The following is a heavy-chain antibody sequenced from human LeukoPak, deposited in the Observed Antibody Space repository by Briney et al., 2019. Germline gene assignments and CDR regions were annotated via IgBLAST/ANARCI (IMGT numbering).Heavy chain of an antibody. CDR2: INHSGST. J-gene: IGHJ6*02. V-gene: IGHV4-34*01. Sequence: PSETLSLTCAVYGVPFNDYYWSWIRQPPGKGLEWIGEINHSGSTNYNPSLKSRVTMSVDTSKNQFSLKLSSVTAADTAVYYCARPGQLGSLYYGLDVWGQGTTVTVSS. D-gene: IGHD7-27*01. CDR3: ARPGQLGSLYYGLDV. CDR1: GVPFNDYY.